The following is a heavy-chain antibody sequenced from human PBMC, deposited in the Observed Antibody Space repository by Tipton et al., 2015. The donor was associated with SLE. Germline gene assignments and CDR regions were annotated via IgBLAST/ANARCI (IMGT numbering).Heavy chain of an antibody. CDR3: ARRVYFGAGSFDN. D-gene: IGHD3-10*01. CDR1: GGSITSYF. CDR2: IHHSGST. V-gene: IGHV4-4*09. Sequence: TLSLTCNVSGGSITSYFWTWIRQPPGKGLEWIGHIHHSGSTNYNPSLRRRVTISVDTSKNQFSLKLSSVTAADTAVYYCARRVYFGAGSFDNWGQGTLVTVSS. J-gene: IGHJ4*02.